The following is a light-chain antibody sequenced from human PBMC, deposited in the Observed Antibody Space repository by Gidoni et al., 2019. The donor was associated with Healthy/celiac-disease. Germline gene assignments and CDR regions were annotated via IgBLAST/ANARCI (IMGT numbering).Light chain of an antibody. V-gene: IGKV2-28*01. J-gene: IGKJ1*01. Sequence: IVMPPSPLSLPVTPGEPASISCRSSQSLLHSNGYNYLDWYLQKPGQSPQLLIYLGSNRASGVPDRFSGSGSGTDFTLKISRGEAEDVGVYYCMQALQTPPWTFXQXTKVEIK. CDR2: LGS. CDR1: QSLLHSNGYNY. CDR3: MQALQTPPWT.